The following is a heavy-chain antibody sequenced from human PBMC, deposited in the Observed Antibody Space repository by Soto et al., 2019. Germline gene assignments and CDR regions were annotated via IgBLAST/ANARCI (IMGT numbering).Heavy chain of an antibody. CDR1: GYTFTSYG. D-gene: IGHD1-1*01. CDR3: ARDRSTHDY. CDR2: ISPYGIT. Sequence: QVQLVQSGAEVKNPGASVKVSCKASGYTFTSYGISWVRQAPGQGLEWMGWISPYGITDYAQSLQGRVTVTTDPSTNTAYMALRSLRSDDTAVYYCARDRSTHDYWGQGTLVTVSS. V-gene: IGHV1-18*01. J-gene: IGHJ4*02.